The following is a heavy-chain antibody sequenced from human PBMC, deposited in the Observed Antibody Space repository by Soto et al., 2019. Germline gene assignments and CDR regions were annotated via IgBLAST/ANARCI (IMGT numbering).Heavy chain of an antibody. CDR2: ISYDGSNK. J-gene: IGHJ6*02. V-gene: IGHV3-30-3*01. CDR3: ARGPWLPHYGMDV. Sequence: QVQLVESGGGVVQPGRSLRLSCAASGFTFSSYAMHWVRQAPGKGLEWVAVISYDGSNKYYADSVKGRFTISRDNSKNTLYLQMNSLRAEDTAVYYCARGPWLPHYGMDVWGQGTTVTVSS. CDR1: GFTFSSYA. D-gene: IGHD3-22*01.